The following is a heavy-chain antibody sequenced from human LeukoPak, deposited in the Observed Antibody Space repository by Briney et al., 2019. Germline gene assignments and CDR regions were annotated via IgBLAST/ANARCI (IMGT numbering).Heavy chain of an antibody. Sequence: KPSETLSLTCTVSGGSISSYYWSWIRQPAGKGLEWIGRIYTSGNTNYNPSLKSRVTMSVDTSKNQFSLKLSSVTAADTAVYYCAREGQGSGYDWFDPWGQGTLVTVSS. D-gene: IGHD3-22*01. CDR3: AREGQGSGYDWFDP. CDR1: GGSISSYY. J-gene: IGHJ5*02. V-gene: IGHV4-4*07. CDR2: IYTSGNT.